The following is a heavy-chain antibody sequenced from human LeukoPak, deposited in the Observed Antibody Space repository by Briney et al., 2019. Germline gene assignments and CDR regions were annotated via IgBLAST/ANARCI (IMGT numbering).Heavy chain of an antibody. Sequence: GGSLRLSCEVSGFSVDGNYMTWVRQVPGRGLEWVALIFSGDSTDYPDSVKGRFTISRDKFKNTLHLQMDSLRPEDTAMYYCALTYYFDRRGYSYFDYWGQGALVTVSS. J-gene: IGHJ4*02. V-gene: IGHV3-53*01. D-gene: IGHD3-22*01. CDR3: ALTYYFDRRGYSYFDY. CDR2: IFSGDST. CDR1: GFSVDGNY.